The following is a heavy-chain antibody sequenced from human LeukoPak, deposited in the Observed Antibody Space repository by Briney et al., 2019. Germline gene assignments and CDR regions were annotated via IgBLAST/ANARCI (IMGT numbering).Heavy chain of an antibody. CDR2: ISGSGGST. CDR1: GFTFSSYA. J-gene: IGHJ6*03. CDR3: AKNSRYYDFWSGYAYMDV. D-gene: IGHD3-3*01. Sequence: PGGSLRLSCAASGFTFSSYAMSWVRQAPGKGLEWVSAISGSGGSTYYADSVKGRFTSSRDNSKNTLYLQMNSLRAEDTAVYYCAKNSRYYDFWSGYAYMDVWGKGTTVTVSS. V-gene: IGHV3-23*01.